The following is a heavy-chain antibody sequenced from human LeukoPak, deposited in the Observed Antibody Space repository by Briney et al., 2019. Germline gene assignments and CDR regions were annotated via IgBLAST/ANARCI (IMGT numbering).Heavy chain of an antibody. Sequence: SETLSLTCTVSNGPTNTYQWTWIRQPAGKGLEWIGRIYTSGSTNYNPSLKSRVTISLDTSKNQFSLKLSSVTAADTAVYYCARDYKSGRNYYYLDVWGKGTTVTISS. CDR1: NGPTNTYQ. J-gene: IGHJ6*03. D-gene: IGHD3-10*01. CDR2: IYTSGST. V-gene: IGHV4-4*07. CDR3: ARDYKSGRNYYYLDV.